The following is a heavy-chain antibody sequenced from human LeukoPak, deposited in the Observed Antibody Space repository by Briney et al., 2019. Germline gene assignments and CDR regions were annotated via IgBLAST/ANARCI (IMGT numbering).Heavy chain of an antibody. V-gene: IGHV4-39*01. CDR1: GDAITSDKYY. CDR2: IYYSGST. Sequence: SETLSLTCTVSGDAITSDKYYWGWIRQPPGKGLEWIASIYYSGSTYYNPSLKSRVTISVDTSRNQFSLKLSSVTAADTAVYYCASLAVAGLSEGYWGQGTLVIVSS. CDR3: ASLAVAGLSEGY. J-gene: IGHJ4*02. D-gene: IGHD6-19*01.